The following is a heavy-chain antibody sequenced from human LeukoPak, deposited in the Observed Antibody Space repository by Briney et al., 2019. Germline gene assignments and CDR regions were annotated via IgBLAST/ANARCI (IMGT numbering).Heavy chain of an antibody. CDR1: GYTFTSYA. D-gene: IGHD3-10*01. J-gene: IGHJ3*02. Sequence: ASVKVSCKASGYTFTSYAMHWVRQAPGQRLEWMGWINAGNGNTKYSQEFQGRVTITRDTSASTAYMELSSLRSEDTAVYYCARGGRPTYYYGSGRKFYASDIWGQGTMVTVSS. V-gene: IGHV1-3*03. CDR3: ARGGRPTYYYGSGRKFYASDI. CDR2: INAGNGNT.